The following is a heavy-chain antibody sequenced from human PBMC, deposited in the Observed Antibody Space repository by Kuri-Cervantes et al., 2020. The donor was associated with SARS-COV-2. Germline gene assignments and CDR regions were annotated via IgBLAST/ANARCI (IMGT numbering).Heavy chain of an antibody. CDR2: ISAYNGNT. CDR1: GYTFTSYG. D-gene: IGHD1-26*01. Sequence: ASVKVSCKASGYTFTSYGISWVRQAPGQGLEWMGWISAYNGNTNYAQKLQGRVTMTTDTSISTAYMELSRLRSDDTAVYYCARDSLLSGSYHFDYWGQGTLVTVSS. V-gene: IGHV1-18*01. J-gene: IGHJ4*02. CDR3: ARDSLLSGSYHFDY.